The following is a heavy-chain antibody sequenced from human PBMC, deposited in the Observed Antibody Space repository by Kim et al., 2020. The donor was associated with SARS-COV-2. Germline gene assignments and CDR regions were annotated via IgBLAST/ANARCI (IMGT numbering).Heavy chain of an antibody. CDR2: GST. CDR3: ARGRGRFDP. J-gene: IGHJ5*02. Sequence: GSTNYNPSLKSRVTISVDTSKNQFSLKLSSVTAADTAVYYCARGRGRFDPWGQGTLVTVSS. V-gene: IGHV4-34*01.